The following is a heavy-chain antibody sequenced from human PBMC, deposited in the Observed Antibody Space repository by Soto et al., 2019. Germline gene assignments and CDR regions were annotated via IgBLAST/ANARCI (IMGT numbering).Heavy chain of an antibody. Sequence: ASVKVSCKASGYTFTSYAMHWVRQAPGQRLEWMGWINAGNGNTKYSQKFQGRATITRDTSASTAYMQMNSLRAEDTAVYYCARDFGPYYYDSSGYYGPGNYFDYWGQGTLVTVSS. CDR2: INAGNGNT. CDR1: GYTFTSYA. V-gene: IGHV1-3*01. J-gene: IGHJ4*02. CDR3: ARDFGPYYYDSSGYYGPGNYFDY. D-gene: IGHD3-22*01.